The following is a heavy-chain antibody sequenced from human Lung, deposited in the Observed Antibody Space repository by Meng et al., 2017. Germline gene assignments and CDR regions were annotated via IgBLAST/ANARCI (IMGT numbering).Heavy chain of an antibody. D-gene: IGHD1-1*01. J-gene: IGHJ4*02. V-gene: IGHV4-34*01. CDR1: GGSFSDCV. CDR3: ARAPPTLAHDLYY. Sequence: QLQCPQLGAGTLTPSETLSLPCVVSGGSFSDCVWSWIRHPTVKGLELIGEISHSGSTNCNPSLESRATISVDTSQNNLSLKLTSGTAADSAVYYFARAPPTLAHDLYYWGQGTLVTVSS. CDR2: ISHSGST.